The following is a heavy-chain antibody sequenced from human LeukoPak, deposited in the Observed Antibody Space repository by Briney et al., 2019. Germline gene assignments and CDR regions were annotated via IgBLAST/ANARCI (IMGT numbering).Heavy chain of an antibody. CDR1: GFTFSSYW. CDR2: INGDGSSR. Sequence: GGSLRLSCAASGFTFSSYWMHWVRQAPGKGLVRVSRINGDGSSRSYADSVKGRFTISRDNAKNTLYLQMNSLRAEDTAVYYCARDRGDLPDSWGQGTLVTVSS. J-gene: IGHJ4*02. D-gene: IGHD3-16*01. CDR3: ARDRGDLPDS. V-gene: IGHV3-74*01.